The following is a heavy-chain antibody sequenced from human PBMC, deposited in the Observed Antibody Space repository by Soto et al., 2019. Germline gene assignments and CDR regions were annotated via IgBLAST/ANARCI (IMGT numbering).Heavy chain of an antibody. Sequence: ASVKVSCKASGYTFTGYYMHWVRQAPGQGLEWMGWINPNSGGTNYAQKFQGWVTMTRDTSISTAYMELSRLRSDDTAVYYCAREGYCSSTSCYNPLYYYYYYGMDVWGQGTTVTVSS. D-gene: IGHD2-2*02. CDR1: GYTFTGYY. CDR3: AREGYCSSTSCYNPLYYYYYYGMDV. J-gene: IGHJ6*02. V-gene: IGHV1-2*04. CDR2: INPNSGGT.